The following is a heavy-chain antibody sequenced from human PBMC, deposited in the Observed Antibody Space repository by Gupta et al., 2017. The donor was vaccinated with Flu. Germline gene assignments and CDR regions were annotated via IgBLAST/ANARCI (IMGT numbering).Heavy chain of an antibody. D-gene: IGHD3-3*01. Sequence: WVRQAPGKGLEWVANIKEDGSAKYYVDSVKGRFTISRDNAKNSLFLQMNSLRAEDTAVYYCARDGGYYVMDVWGQGTTVTVSS. J-gene: IGHJ6*02. V-gene: IGHV3-7*01. CDR2: IKEDGSAK. CDR3: ARDGGYYVMDV.